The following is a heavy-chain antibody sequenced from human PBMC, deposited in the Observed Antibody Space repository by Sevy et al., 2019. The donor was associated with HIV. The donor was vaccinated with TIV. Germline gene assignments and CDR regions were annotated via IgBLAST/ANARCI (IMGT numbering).Heavy chain of an antibody. CDR2: ISYDGRNE. J-gene: IGHJ5*01. Sequence: GGSLRLSCAASGFTFSTYAMHWVRQAPGKGLEWVAVISYDGRNEYYADSVKGRFTISRDNSRNTLYLQINSLTAEDTAVYYCARSGPVVVIAPDSWGQGTLVTVSS. D-gene: IGHD2-15*01. CDR3: ARSGPVVVIAPDS. V-gene: IGHV3-30*04. CDR1: GFTFSTYA.